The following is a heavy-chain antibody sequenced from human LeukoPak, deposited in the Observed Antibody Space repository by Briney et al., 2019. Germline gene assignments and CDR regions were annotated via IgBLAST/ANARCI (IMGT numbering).Heavy chain of an antibody. CDR1: GFTFSSYW. D-gene: IGHD2-2*01. CDR2: IKQDGSEK. V-gene: IGHV3-7*03. Sequence: TGGSLRLSCAASGFTFSSYWMSWVRQAPGKGLEWVANIKQDGSEKYYVDSVKGRFTISRDNAKNSLYLQMNSLRAEDTAVYYCARGGVVPAALCVYWGQGTLVTVSS. J-gene: IGHJ4*02. CDR3: ARGGVVPAALCVY.